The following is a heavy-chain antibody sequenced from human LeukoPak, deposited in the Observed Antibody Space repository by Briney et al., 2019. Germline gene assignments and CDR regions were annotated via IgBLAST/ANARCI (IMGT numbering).Heavy chain of an antibody. Sequence: SETLSLTCAVYGGSFSGYYWSWIRQPPGKGLEWVGEINHSGSTNYNPSLKGRVTISVDTSKNQFSLKLSSVTAADTAVYYCARLEWLVPRYFQHWGQGTLVTVSS. D-gene: IGHD6-19*01. CDR2: INHSGST. J-gene: IGHJ1*01. V-gene: IGHV4-34*01. CDR1: GGSFSGYY. CDR3: ARLEWLVPRYFQH.